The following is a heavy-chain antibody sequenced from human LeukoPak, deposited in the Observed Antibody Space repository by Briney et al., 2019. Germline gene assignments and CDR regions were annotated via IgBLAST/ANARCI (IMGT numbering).Heavy chain of an antibody. CDR3: TTWDYDILTGSDAFDI. Sequence: PGGSLRLSCAASGFTFSSYGMHWVRQAPGKGLEWVGRIKSKTDGGTTDYAAPVKGRFTISRDDSKNTLYLQMNSLKTEDTAVYYCTTWDYDILTGSDAFDIWGQGTMATVSS. V-gene: IGHV3-15*01. D-gene: IGHD3-9*01. CDR2: IKSKTDGGTT. J-gene: IGHJ3*02. CDR1: GFTFSSYG.